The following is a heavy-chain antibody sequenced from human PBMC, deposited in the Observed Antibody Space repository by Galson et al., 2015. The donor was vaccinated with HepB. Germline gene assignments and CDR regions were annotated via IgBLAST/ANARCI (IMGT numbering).Heavy chain of an antibody. CDR1: GFTFDTYA. D-gene: IGHD2/OR15-2a*01. Sequence: SLRLSCAASGFTFDTYAIHWVRQAPGMGLEWVAVISYDGVNIYYADSVKGRFTISRDNSKNTLYLQMNSLIVEDTAAYYCARDRHYTTLSGLRFDCWGQGTLVTVSS. CDR3: ARDRHYTTLSGLRFDC. V-gene: IGHV3-30-3*01. J-gene: IGHJ4*01. CDR2: ISYDGVNI.